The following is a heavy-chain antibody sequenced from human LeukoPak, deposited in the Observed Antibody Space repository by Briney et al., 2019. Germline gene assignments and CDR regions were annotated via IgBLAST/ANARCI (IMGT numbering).Heavy chain of an antibody. J-gene: IGHJ4*02. D-gene: IGHD1-26*01. V-gene: IGHV4-59*01. CDR2: IYYSGST. CDR1: GGSMSGYY. Sequence: SETLSLTCTVSGGSMSGYYWSWIRQPPGKGLEWIGYIYYSGSTNYNPSLNSRVTISVDTSKNQFSLKLSSVTAADTAVYYCAGRYSGSLDYWGQGTLVTVSS. CDR3: AGRYSGSLDY.